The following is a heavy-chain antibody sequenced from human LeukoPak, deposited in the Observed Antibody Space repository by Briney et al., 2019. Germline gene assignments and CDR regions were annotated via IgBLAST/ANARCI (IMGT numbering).Heavy chain of an antibody. D-gene: IGHD2-15*01. CDR1: GFTFSDSY. Sequence: GGSLRLSCAASGFTFSDSYMSWICQAPGKGLEWVSYIRSSSSYTTYADSVKGRFTISRDNAKNSLYLRMNSLRAEDTAVYYCAREKSSYCSGGSCYLSRFDPWGQGTLVTVSS. CDR2: IRSSSSYT. J-gene: IGHJ5*02. V-gene: IGHV3-11*06. CDR3: AREKSSYCSGGSCYLSRFDP.